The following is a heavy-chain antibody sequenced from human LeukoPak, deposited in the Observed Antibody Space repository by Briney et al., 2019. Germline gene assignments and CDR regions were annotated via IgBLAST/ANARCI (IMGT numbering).Heavy chain of an antibody. CDR3: AKLRVVGSSWFEFQH. D-gene: IGHD6-13*01. CDR2: ISGSDGST. Sequence: PGGSLRLSCAASGFTFSSYAMSWVRQAPGKGLEWVSAISGSDGSTYYADSVKGRFTISRDNSRNTLYLQMNSLRADDTAVYYCAKLRVVGSSWFEFQHWGQGTLVTVSS. J-gene: IGHJ1*01. CDR1: GFTFSSYA. V-gene: IGHV3-23*01.